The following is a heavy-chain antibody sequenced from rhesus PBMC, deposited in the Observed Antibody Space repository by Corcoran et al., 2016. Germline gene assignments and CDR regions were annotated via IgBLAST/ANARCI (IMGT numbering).Heavy chain of an antibody. D-gene: IGHD4-35*01. CDR3: ERLATVTHY. V-gene: IGHV4-160*01. CDR2: INGGAGTT. J-gene: IGHJ4*01. Sequence: QVQLQESGPGLVKPSETLSLTCAVSGGSISSNYWSWLRQAPGKGMEWIGHINGGAGTTASNPTLRRRVTISTDTSKNQFSLKLSSGTAADTAVDSCERLATVTHYWGQGVLVTVSS. CDR1: GGSISSNY.